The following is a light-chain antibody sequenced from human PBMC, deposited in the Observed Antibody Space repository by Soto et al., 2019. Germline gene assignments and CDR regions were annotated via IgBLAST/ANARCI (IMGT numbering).Light chain of an antibody. CDR2: EVS. CDR3: CSYGGSSTYV. J-gene: IGLJ1*01. V-gene: IGLV2-23*02. Sequence: QSALTQPASVSGSPGQSITISCTGTSSDVGSFDLVSWYQHHPGKAPKLMIYEVSKRPSGISNRFSGSKSGNTASLTIAGLQAEDEADYYCCSYGGSSTYVFGSGTKLTV. CDR1: SSDVGSFDL.